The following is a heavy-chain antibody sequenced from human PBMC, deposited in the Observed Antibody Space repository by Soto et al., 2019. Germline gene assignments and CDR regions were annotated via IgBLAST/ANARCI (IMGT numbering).Heavy chain of an antibody. CDR3: ARLSGDHSAFFSYGMDA. Sequence: PGGSLRLSCAASGFTVSSNYMSWVRQAPGKGPEWLSGINSDGTISSYADSVKGRFTISRDNARNTLSLQMNSLRADDTAVYYCARLSGDHSAFFSYGMDAWGQGTTVTVSS. J-gene: IGHJ6*02. CDR1: GFTVSSNY. V-gene: IGHV3-74*01. CDR2: INSDGTIS. D-gene: IGHD2-21*01.